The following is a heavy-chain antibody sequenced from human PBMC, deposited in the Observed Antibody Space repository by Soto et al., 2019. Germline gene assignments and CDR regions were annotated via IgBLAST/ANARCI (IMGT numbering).Heavy chain of an antibody. J-gene: IGHJ4*02. Sequence: PGESLIISCKASGYRFNSHGIVRVLQMPGKGLEWIGIIYPDDADTRYSPSFQGQVTISADDSNSTAYLQWRSLKASDTAMYYCARNPAYRVDSSGYYFDYWGQGTMVTDSS. D-gene: IGHD3-22*01. CDR1: GYRFNSHG. CDR2: IYPDDADT. CDR3: ARNPAYRVDSSGYYFDY. V-gene: IGHV5-51*01.